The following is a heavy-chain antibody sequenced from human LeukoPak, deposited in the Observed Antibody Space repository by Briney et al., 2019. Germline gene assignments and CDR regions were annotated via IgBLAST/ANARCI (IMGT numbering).Heavy chain of an antibody. CDR3: ASTRRDGYNDWAY. Sequence: GGSPRLSCAASGFTFSSYWMHWVRQAPGKGLVWVSRINTDGSSKNYADSVKGRFTISKDNAKNTLYLQMNSLRAEDTAVYYCASTRRDGYNDWAYWGQGTLVTVSS. D-gene: IGHD5-24*01. CDR2: INTDGSSK. CDR1: GFTFSSYW. V-gene: IGHV3-74*01. J-gene: IGHJ4*02.